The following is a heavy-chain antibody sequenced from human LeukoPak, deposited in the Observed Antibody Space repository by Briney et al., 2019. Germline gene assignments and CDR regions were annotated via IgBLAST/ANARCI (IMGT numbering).Heavy chain of an antibody. J-gene: IGHJ6*02. CDR3: ARHLAEGSYYYGMDV. CDR1: GGSISSYY. Sequence: NPSETLSLACTVSGGSISSYYWSWIRQPAGKGLEWIGRIYTSGSTNYNPSLKSRVTMSVDTSKNQFSLKLSSVTAADTAVYYCARHLAEGSYYYGMDVWGQGTTVTVSS. V-gene: IGHV4-4*07. D-gene: IGHD3-10*01. CDR2: IYTSGST.